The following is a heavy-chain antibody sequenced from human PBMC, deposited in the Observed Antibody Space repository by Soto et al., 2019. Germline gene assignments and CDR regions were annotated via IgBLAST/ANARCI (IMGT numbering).Heavy chain of an antibody. CDR1: GFTFSGSA. D-gene: IGHD6-13*01. J-gene: IGHJ4*02. Sequence: PGGSLRLSCAASGFTFSGSAMHWVRQASGKGLEWVGRIRSKANSYATAYAASVKGRFTISRDDSKNTAYLQMNSLKTEDTAVYYCTTGLAAAGINYWGQGTLVTVSS. CDR2: IRSKANSYAT. V-gene: IGHV3-73*01. CDR3: TTGLAAAGINY.